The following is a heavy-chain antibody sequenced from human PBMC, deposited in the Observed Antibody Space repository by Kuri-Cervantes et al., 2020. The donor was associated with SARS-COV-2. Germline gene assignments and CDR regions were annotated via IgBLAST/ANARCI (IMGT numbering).Heavy chain of an antibody. D-gene: IGHD5-12*01. J-gene: IGHJ6*03. V-gene: IGHV3-33*01. Sequence: GESLKISCAASGFTFSSYGMHWVRQAPGKGLEWVAVIWYDGSNKYYADSVKGRFTISRDNSKNTLYLQMNSLRAEDTAVYYCARVGSGLYYYTTWTSGAKGPRSPSP. CDR2: IWYDGSNK. CDR3: ARVGSGLYYYTTWTS. CDR1: GFTFSSYG.